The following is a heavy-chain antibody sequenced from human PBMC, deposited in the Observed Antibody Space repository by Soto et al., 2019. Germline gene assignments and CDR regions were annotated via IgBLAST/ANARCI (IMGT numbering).Heavy chain of an antibody. Sequence: GASVKVSCKASGYTFTGYYMHWVRQAPGQGLEWMGWINPNSGGTNYAQKFQGWGTMTRDTSISTAYMELSRLRSDDTAVYYCARDSPSTVTSYYYYYYGMDVWGQGTTVTVSS. CDR3: ARDSPSTVTSYYYYYYGMDV. J-gene: IGHJ6*02. CDR1: GYTFTGYY. D-gene: IGHD4-17*01. CDR2: INPNSGGT. V-gene: IGHV1-2*04.